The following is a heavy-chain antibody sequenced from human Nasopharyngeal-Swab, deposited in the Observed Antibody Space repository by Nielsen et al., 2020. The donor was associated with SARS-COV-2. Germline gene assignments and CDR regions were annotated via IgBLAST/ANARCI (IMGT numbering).Heavy chain of an antibody. Sequence: GESLNISCAASGFSFSNAWMSWVRQAPGKGLEWVGRIQSKTDGGTTDYAAPVKGRFTISRDDSKNTLYLQMNSLKTEDTAVYYCTTAEKGGSWYYYYGMDVWGQGTTVTVSS. CDR1: GFSFSNAW. D-gene: IGHD3-10*01. CDR2: IQSKTDGGTT. V-gene: IGHV3-15*01. CDR3: TTAEKGGSWYYYYGMDV. J-gene: IGHJ6*02.